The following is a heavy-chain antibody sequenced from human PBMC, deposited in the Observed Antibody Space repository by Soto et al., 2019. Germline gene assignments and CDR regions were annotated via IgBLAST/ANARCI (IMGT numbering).Heavy chain of an antibody. Sequence: QVQLVESGGGVVQPGKSLRLSCAASGFIFSAYVMHWVRQAPGKGLEWVALISHDEDYIYYADSVKGRFTISRDNSKNTLLLEMSNLKNEEKAMYYWAENPERLKVGDIYHWGQGNLGTVSS. CDR1: GFIFSAYV. D-gene: IGHD2-21*01. CDR3: AENPERLKVGDIYH. J-gene: IGHJ4*02. CDR2: ISHDEDYI. V-gene: IGHV3-30*18.